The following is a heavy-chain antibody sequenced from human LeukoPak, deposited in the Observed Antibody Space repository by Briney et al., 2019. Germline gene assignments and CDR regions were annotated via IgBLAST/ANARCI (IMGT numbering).Heavy chain of an antibody. J-gene: IGHJ3*02. CDR2: INPNSGGT. D-gene: IGHD2-2*01. CDR3: ARYCSSTSCYSDAFDI. V-gene: IGHV1-2*02. Sequence: ASVKVSCKASGYTFTGYYMHWVRQAPGQGLGRMGWINPNSGGTNYAQKFQGRVTMTRDTSISTAYMELSRLRSDDTAVYYCARYCSSTSCYSDAFDIWGQGTMVTVSS. CDR1: GYTFTGYY.